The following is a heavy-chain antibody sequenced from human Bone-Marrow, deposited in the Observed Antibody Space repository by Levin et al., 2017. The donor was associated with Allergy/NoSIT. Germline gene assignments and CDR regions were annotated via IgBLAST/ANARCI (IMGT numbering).Heavy chain of an antibody. J-gene: IGHJ4*02. CDR2: ISPSSAYT. Sequence: GESLKISCKAPGYTFSNYDVHWVRQAPGQGLEWMGRISPSSAYTSYAQRFQGRVTMTRDTSMSTVRMELSSLRSEDTAVYYCARGPPESVAGPDHWGQGTLVIVSS. D-gene: IGHD6-19*01. CDR1: GYTFSNYD. V-gene: IGHV1-46*01. CDR3: ARGPPESVAGPDH.